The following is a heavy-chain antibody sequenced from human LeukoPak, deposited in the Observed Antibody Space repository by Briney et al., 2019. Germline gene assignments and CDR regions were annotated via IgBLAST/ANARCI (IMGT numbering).Heavy chain of an antibody. Sequence: GGSLRLSCAASGFTVSSNYMSWVRQAPGKGLEWVSVIYSGGSTYYADSVKGRFTISRDNSKNTLYLQMNSLRAEDTAVYYCARVGVYYHIDYWGQGTLVTVSS. CDR3: ARVGVYYHIDY. D-gene: IGHD3-10*01. V-gene: IGHV3-66*01. CDR2: IYSGGST. J-gene: IGHJ4*02. CDR1: GFTVSSNY.